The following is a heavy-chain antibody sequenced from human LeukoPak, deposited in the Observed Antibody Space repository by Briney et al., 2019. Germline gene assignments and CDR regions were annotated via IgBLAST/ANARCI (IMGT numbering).Heavy chain of an antibody. CDR1: GYTFTGYY. CDR2: INPNSGGT. CDR3: ARGGMTTVPFDY. V-gene: IGHV1-2*02. J-gene: IGHJ4*02. Sequence: GASVKVSCKASGYTFTGYYMHWVRQAPGQGLEWMGWINPNSGGTNYAQKFQGRVTMTRNTSISTAYMELSSLRSEDTAVYYCARGGMTTVPFDYWGQGTLVTVSS. D-gene: IGHD4-17*01.